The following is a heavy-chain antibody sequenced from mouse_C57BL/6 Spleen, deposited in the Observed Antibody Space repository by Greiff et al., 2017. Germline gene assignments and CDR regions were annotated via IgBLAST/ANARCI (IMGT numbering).Heavy chain of an antibody. CDR2: INSDGGST. CDR3: ARRAVTTRADYAMDY. Sequence: EVKVVESGGGLVQPGESLKLSCESNEYEFPSHDMSWVRKTPEKRLELVAAINSDGGSTYYPDTMERRFIISRDNTKKTLYLQMSSLRSEDTALYYCARRAVTTRADYAMDYWGQGTSVTVSS. V-gene: IGHV5-2*01. CDR1: EYEFPSHD. D-gene: IGHD2-2*01. J-gene: IGHJ4*01.